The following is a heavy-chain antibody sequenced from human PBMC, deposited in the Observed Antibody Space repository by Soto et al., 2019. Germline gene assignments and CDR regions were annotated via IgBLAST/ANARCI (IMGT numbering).Heavy chain of an antibody. CDR1: GGTFSSYS. V-gene: IGHV1-69*06. J-gene: IGHJ6*02. CDR3: ARERSYYYAMDV. Sequence: QVQLVQSGAEVKKSGSPVKVSCTASGGTFSSYSINWVRQAPGQGLEWMGGVIPIFGKPTYAQKFQGRLTITADKSTSTAYMELTSLRYDDTAGYYCARERSYYYAMDVWGQGTTVTVSS. CDR2: VIPIFGKP.